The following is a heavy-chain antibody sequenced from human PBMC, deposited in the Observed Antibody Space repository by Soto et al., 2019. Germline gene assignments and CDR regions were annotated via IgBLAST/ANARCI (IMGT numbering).Heavy chain of an antibody. Sequence: VSSVKVSCKASGYTFTSYYMHWVRQAPGQGLEWMGIINPSGGSTSYAQKFQGRVTMTRDTSTSTAYMELSSLRSEDTAVYYCASSGVAKIHYWGQGTLVTVSS. CDR1: GYTFTSYY. CDR2: INPSGGST. CDR3: ASSGVAKIHY. D-gene: IGHD3-3*01. J-gene: IGHJ4*02. V-gene: IGHV1-46*01.